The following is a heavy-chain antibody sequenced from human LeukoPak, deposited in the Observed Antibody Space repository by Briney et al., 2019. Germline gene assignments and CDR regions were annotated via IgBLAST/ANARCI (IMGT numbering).Heavy chain of an antibody. D-gene: IGHD1-26*01. J-gene: IGHJ6*03. Sequence: GGTLRLSCAASGFTFSSYGMSWVRQAPGKGLEWVSAISGSGGSTYYADSVKGRFTISRDNSKNTLYVQMNSLRAEDTAVYYCAKDVGTVEGGSSDMDVWGKGTTVTVSS. CDR1: GFTFSSYG. CDR2: ISGSGGST. V-gene: IGHV3-23*01. CDR3: AKDVGTVEGGSSDMDV.